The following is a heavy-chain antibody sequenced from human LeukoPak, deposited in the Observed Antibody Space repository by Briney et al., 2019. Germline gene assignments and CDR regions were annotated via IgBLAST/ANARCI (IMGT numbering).Heavy chain of an antibody. CDR2: IYYSGST. CDR1: GGSIRSSGYH. CDR3: ARTTTVRGTYYMDV. V-gene: IGHV4-61*03. J-gene: IGHJ6*03. D-gene: IGHD3-10*01. Sequence: SETLSLTCTVSGGSIRSSGYHWGWIRQPPGKGLEWLGYIYYSGSTNYNPSLKSRVTISVDTSKNRFSLKLRSVTAADTAVYYCARTTTVRGTYYMDVWGKGTTVTVSS.